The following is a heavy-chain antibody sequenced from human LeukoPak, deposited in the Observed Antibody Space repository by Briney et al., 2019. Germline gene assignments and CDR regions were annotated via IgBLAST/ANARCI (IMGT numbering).Heavy chain of an antibody. CDR1: GFTFSTSG. CDR2: ISSSSSTI. CDR3: ARDRVQLWLRGYFDY. J-gene: IGHJ4*02. Sequence: GGSLRLSCTASGFTFSTSGMNWVRQAPGKGLEWVSYISSSSSTIYYADSVKGRFTISRDNAKNSLYLQMNSLRAEDTAVYYCARDRVQLWLRGYFDYWGQGTLVTVSS. V-gene: IGHV3-48*01. D-gene: IGHD5-18*01.